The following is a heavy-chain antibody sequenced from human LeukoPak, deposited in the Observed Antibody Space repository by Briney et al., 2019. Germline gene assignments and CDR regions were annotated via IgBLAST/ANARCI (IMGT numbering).Heavy chain of an antibody. D-gene: IGHD4-17*01. CDR1: GGSISSGGYY. CDR2: IYYSGST. CDR3: ASFYGDYGLFDY. J-gene: IGHJ4*02. V-gene: IGHV4-31*03. Sequence: SETLSLTCTVSGGSISSGGYYWSWIRQHPGKGLEWIGYIYYSGSTYYNPARKSRVTISVATSKNKFSLKLSSVTAADTALYYCASFYGDYGLFDYWGQGTLVTVSS.